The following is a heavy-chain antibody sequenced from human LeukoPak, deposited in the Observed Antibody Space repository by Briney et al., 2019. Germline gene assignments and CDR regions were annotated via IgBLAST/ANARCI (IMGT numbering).Heavy chain of an antibody. CDR1: GFTFSSYA. Sequence: PGGSLRLSCAGSGFTFSSYAMSWVRQAPGKGLEWVSGISGGGGSTYYADSVKGRITISRDNSKNTLYLQMNSLRAEDTAVYYCARGTFYYDSSGHDAFEIWGQGTMVAVSS. J-gene: IGHJ3*02. D-gene: IGHD3-22*01. V-gene: IGHV3-23*01. CDR3: ARGTFYYDSSGHDAFEI. CDR2: ISGGGGST.